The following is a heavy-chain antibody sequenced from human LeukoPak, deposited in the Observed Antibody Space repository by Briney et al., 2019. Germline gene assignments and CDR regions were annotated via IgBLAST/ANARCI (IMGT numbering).Heavy chain of an antibody. CDR3: ASDIVGATAVAFDI. D-gene: IGHD1-26*01. V-gene: IGHV3-48*01. CDR2: ISSSSSTI. Sequence: GGSLRLSCAASGFTFSSYSMNWVRQAPGKGLEWVSYISSSSSTIYYADSVKGRFTISRDNAKNSLYLQMNSLRAEDTAVYYCASDIVGATAVAFDIWGQGTMVTVSS. J-gene: IGHJ3*02. CDR1: GFTFSSYS.